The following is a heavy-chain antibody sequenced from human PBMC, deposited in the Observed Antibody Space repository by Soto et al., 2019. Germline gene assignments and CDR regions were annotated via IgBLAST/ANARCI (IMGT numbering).Heavy chain of an antibody. CDR1: GFTFSNYG. D-gene: IGHD3-9*01. Sequence: QVQLVESGGGVVQPGRSLRLSCAASGFTFSNYGMHWVRQAPGKGLEWVAVFSYDGSNKYYADSVKGRFTISRDNSKNPLYLQMNSLRAEDTAVYYCAKDLLRYFDWSPLDYWGQGTLVTVSS. J-gene: IGHJ4*02. CDR2: FSYDGSNK. CDR3: AKDLLRYFDWSPLDY. V-gene: IGHV3-30*18.